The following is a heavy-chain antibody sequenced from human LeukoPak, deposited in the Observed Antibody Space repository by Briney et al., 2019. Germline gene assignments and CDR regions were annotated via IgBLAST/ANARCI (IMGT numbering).Heavy chain of an antibody. Sequence: PSETLSLTCNVSGVSVSDGRYYWTWIRQHPGKGLEWIGYKYYSGSAKYNPSLKSRLTISIDTSKNQFSLQLSSVTAADTATYYCARWDGKGWLGYAFDIWGQGTMVTVSS. CDR3: ARWDGKGWLGYAFDI. CDR2: KYYSGSA. D-gene: IGHD5-24*01. CDR1: GVSVSDGRYY. J-gene: IGHJ3*02. V-gene: IGHV4-31*03.